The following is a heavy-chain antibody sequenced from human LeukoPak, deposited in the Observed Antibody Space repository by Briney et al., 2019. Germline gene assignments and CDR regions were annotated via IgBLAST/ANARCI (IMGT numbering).Heavy chain of an antibody. CDR1: RLPLNNYW. D-gene: IGHD5-24*01. CDR2: DPSVGSST. Sequence: GRCLRLSCAVSRLPLNNYWMHWVPPAPGKGRVWVSRDPSVGSSTGHADSVKGRFTISRDSAKNTLYLQMNSLRAEDTAVYYCARGSGDGYNWLFDSWGQGTLVTVSS. J-gene: IGHJ5*01. CDR3: ARGSGDGYNWLFDS. V-gene: IGHV3-74*01.